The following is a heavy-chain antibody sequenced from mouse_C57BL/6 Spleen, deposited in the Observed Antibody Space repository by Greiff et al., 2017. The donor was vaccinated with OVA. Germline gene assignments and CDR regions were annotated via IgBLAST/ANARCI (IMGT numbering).Heavy chain of an antibody. CDR2: SRNKANDYTT. J-gene: IGHJ3*01. V-gene: IGHV7-1*01. Sequence: EVKLMESGGGLVQSGRSLRLSCATSGFTFSDFYMEWVRQAPGKGLEWIAASRNKANDYTTEYSASVKGRFIVSRDTSQSILYLQMNALRAEDTAIYYCARDLPFAYWGQGTLVTVSA. CDR1: GFTFSDFY. CDR3: ARDLPFAY.